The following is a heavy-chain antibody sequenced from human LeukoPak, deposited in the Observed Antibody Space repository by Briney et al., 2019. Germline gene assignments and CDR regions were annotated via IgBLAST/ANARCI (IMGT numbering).Heavy chain of an antibody. CDR2: IYPGDSDT. CDR3: ARQDTAMVLDAFDI. D-gene: IGHD5-18*01. J-gene: IGHJ3*02. Sequence: GESLKISCKGSGYSFIGYWIGWVRQVPGKGLEWMGIIYPGDSDTRYSPSFQGQVTVSADKSISTAYLQWSSLKAPDTAMYYCARQDTAMVLDAFDIWGQGTMVTVSS. CDR1: GYSFIGYW. V-gene: IGHV5-51*01.